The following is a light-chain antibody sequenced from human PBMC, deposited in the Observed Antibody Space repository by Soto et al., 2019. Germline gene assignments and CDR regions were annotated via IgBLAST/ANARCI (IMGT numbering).Light chain of an antibody. V-gene: IGKV3-20*01. CDR3: QHYDGSPRT. J-gene: IGKJ2*01. Sequence: ETVLTQSPGTVSLSPGERATLSCRTSQSVNNDYLAWYQQKPGQAPRLLIYGVFNRATGIPGRFSGSGSGTDFTLTISGLEPEDSAVYYCQHYDGSPRTFGQGTQLEIK. CDR2: GVF. CDR1: QSVNNDY.